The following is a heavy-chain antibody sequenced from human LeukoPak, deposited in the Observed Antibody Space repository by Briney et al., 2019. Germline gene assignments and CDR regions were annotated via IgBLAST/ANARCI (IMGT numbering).Heavy chain of an antibody. CDR2: IWYDGSNK. Sequence: GGSLRLSCAASGFTFSSYAMSWVRQAPGKGLEWVAVIWYDGSNKYYADSVKGRFTISRDNSKNTLYLQMNSLRAEDTAVYYCARGPLRRIWYDSSGYPADYWGQGTLVTVSS. D-gene: IGHD3-22*01. V-gene: IGHV3-33*08. CDR1: GFTFSSYA. CDR3: ARGPLRRIWYDSSGYPADY. J-gene: IGHJ4*02.